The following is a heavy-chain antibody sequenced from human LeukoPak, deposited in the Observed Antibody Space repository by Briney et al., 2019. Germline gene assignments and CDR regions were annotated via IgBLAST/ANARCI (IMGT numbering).Heavy chain of an antibody. J-gene: IGHJ3*02. D-gene: IGHD1-1*01. CDR2: MYHSGSP. V-gene: IGHV4-59*12. Sequence: SETLSLTCTVSGGSIGSYYWTWIRQPPGKGLEWIGYMYHSGSPYYNPSLKSRVTISVDRSRDHFSLELISVTAADTAVYYCARGGNWNDGFNIWGQGTSVTVSS. CDR3: ARGGNWNDGFNI. CDR1: GGSIGSYY.